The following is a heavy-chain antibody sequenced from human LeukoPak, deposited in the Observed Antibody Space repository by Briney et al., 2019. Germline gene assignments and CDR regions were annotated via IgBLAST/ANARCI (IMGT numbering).Heavy chain of an antibody. CDR2: IYSGGST. D-gene: IGHD3-22*01. J-gene: IGHJ4*02. Sequence: QPGGSLRLSCAASGFTFSSYEMNWVRQAPGKGLEWVSVIYSGGSTYYADSVKGRFTISRDNSKNTLYLQMNSLRAEDTAVYYCARDYRVYDSSGTIDYWGQGTLVTVSS. CDR1: GFTFSSYE. V-gene: IGHV3-66*01. CDR3: ARDYRVYDSSGTIDY.